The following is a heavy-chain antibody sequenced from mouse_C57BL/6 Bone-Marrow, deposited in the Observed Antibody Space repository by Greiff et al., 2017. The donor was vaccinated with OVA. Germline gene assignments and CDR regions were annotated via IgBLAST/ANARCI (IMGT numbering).Heavy chain of an antibody. V-gene: IGHV1-5*01. J-gene: IGHJ2*01. D-gene: IGHD1-1*01. Sequence: VQLQQSGTVLARPGASVKMSCKTSGYTFNRDWMHWVKQRPGQGLEWIGAIYPGNSDTSYNQKFKGKAKLTAVTSASTAYMELSSLTNEDSAVYYCTRDPLYYGSSYLDYWGQGTTLTVSS. CDR3: TRDPLYYGSSYLDY. CDR1: GYTFNRDW. CDR2: IYPGNSDT.